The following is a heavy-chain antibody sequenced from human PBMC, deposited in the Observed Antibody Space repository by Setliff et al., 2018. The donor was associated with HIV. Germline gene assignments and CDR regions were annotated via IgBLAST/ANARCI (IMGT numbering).Heavy chain of an antibody. CDR1: GGSISTSNW. CDR2: INHSGST. V-gene: IGHV4-4*02. D-gene: IGHD3-22*01. J-gene: IGHJ4*02. CDR3: ARSRLHYYDSSGYYPSYFDY. Sequence: PSETLSLTCTVSGGSISTSNWWGWIRQTPGKGLEWIGEINHSGSTNYNPPLKSRVTISVDTSKNQFSLKLSSATAADTAVYYCARSRLHYYDSSGYYPSYFDYWGQGTLVTVSS.